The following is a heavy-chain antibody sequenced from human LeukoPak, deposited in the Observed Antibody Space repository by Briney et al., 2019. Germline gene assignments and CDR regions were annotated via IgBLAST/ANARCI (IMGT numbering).Heavy chain of an antibody. CDR1: GFTFSSYA. CDR2: ISYDGSNK. Sequence: GGSLRLSCAASGFTFSSYAMHWVRQAPGKGLEWVAVISYDGSNKYYADSVKGRFTISRDNSKNTLYLQMNSLRAEDTAVYYCARDRRSSGWYGIKDYWGQGTLVTVSS. J-gene: IGHJ4*02. CDR3: ARDRRSSGWYGIKDY. D-gene: IGHD6-19*01. V-gene: IGHV3-30*04.